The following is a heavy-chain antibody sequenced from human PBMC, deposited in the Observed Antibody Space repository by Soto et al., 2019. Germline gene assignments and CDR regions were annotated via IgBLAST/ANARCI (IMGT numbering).Heavy chain of an antibody. D-gene: IGHD2-2*02. J-gene: IGHJ5*02. CDR3: ARSRIVVVPAAISPWFDP. V-gene: IGHV4-34*01. CDR1: GGSFSGYY. CDR2: INHSGST. Sequence: QVQLQQWGAGLLKPSETLSLTCAVYGGSFSGYYWSWIRQPPGKGLEWVGEINHSGSTNYNPSLKNRVTISVDTSKNQLSLELSSVTAADTAVYYCARSRIVVVPAAISPWFDPWGQGTLVTVSS.